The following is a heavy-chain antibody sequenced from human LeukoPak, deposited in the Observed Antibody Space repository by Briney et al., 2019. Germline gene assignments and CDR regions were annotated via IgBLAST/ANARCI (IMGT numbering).Heavy chain of an antibody. V-gene: IGHV3-15*01. CDR2: IKSKTDGGTT. Sequence: GGSLRLSCAASGFTFSNAWMSWVRQAPGRGLEWVGRIKSKTDGGTTDYAAPVKGRFTISRDDSKNTLYLQMNSLKTEDTAVYYCTTFDPVRGVIRWGQGTLVTVSS. J-gene: IGHJ4*02. CDR1: GFTFSNAW. CDR3: TTFDPVRGVIR. D-gene: IGHD3-10*01.